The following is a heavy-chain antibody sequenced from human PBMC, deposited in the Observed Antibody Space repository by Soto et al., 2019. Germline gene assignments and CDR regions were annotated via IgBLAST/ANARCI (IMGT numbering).Heavy chain of an antibody. V-gene: IGHV3-23*01. D-gene: IGHD6-13*01. CDR1: GFTFSSYA. CDR3: AKAGYSSSWYDYDP. Sequence: PGGSLRLSCAASGFTFSSYAMSWVRQAPGKGLEWVSAISGSGGSTYYADSVKGRFTISRDNSKNTLYLQMNSLRAEDTAVYYCAKAGYSSSWYDYDPWGQGTLVTVSS. J-gene: IGHJ5*02. CDR2: ISGSGGST.